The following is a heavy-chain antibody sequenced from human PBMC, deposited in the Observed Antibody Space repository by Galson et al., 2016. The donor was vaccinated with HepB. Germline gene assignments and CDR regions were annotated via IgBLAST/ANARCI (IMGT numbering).Heavy chain of an antibody. D-gene: IGHD1-1*01. Sequence: ETLSLTCTVSGGSISSTNYYWGWIRQPPGKGLEWIGSIYYSGSTYYNPSFKSRVTISVDTSKKQVALKLSSVTAADTAVYYCARHPRYNWNEGDYHYAMDVWGQGTTVTVSS. CDR1: GGSISSTNYY. CDR2: IYYSGST. J-gene: IGHJ6*02. CDR3: ARHPRYNWNEGDYHYAMDV. V-gene: IGHV4-39*01.